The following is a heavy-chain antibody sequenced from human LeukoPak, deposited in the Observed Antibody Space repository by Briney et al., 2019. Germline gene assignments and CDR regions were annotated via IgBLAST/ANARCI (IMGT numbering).Heavy chain of an antibody. CDR1: GGSFSGYY. CDR3: ARDGVSFESGDYVSGFDY. Sequence: ASETLSLTCAVYGGSFSGYYWSWIRQPPGKGLEWIGEINHSGSTNYNPSLKSRVTISVDTSKNQFSLKLSSVTAADTAVYYCARDGVSFESGDYVSGFDYWGQGTLVTVSS. V-gene: IGHV4-34*01. CDR2: INHSGST. J-gene: IGHJ4*02. D-gene: IGHD4-17*01.